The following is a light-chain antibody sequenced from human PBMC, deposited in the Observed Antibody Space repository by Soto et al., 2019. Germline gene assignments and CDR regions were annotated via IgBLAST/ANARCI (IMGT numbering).Light chain of an antibody. CDR2: GNN. J-gene: IGLJ3*02. V-gene: IGLV1-40*01. CDR1: SSNIGAAYD. CDR3: QSYDGSLSGWV. Sequence: QPVLTQPPSVSGAPGQKVTISCTRSSSNIGAAYDVHWYQHLPGTAPKLLIYGNNNRPSGVPDRFSGSKSGTSASLAITGLQAEDEADYYCQSYDGSLSGWVFGGGTKLTVL.